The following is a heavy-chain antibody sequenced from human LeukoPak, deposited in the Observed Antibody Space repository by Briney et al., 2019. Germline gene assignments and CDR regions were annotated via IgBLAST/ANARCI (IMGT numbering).Heavy chain of an antibody. V-gene: IGHV1-69*05. D-gene: IGHD4-17*01. CDR1: GGTFSSYA. CDR2: IIPIFGTA. Sequence: SVKVSCKASGGTFSSYAISWVRQAPGQGLEWMGRIIPIFGTANYAQKFQGRVTITTDESTSTAYMELSSLRSEDTAVYYCARTGVGDYVYFDYWGQGTLVTVSS. J-gene: IGHJ4*02. CDR3: ARTGVGDYVYFDY.